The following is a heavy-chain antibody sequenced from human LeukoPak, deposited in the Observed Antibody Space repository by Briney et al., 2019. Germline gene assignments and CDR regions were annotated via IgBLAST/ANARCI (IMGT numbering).Heavy chain of an antibody. CDR2: ISRSGDHI. D-gene: IGHD5-18*01. Sequence: GGSLRLSCAASGFTFSSYSMHWVRQAPGKGLEWVSSISRSGDHIYIDSVKGRFTVSRDNANNSLYLQMNSLTAEDTAVYYCARDVNEHGYGYFDSWGQGTLVTVSS. CDR3: ARDVNEHGYGYFDS. J-gene: IGHJ4*02. V-gene: IGHV3-21*01. CDR1: GFTFSSYS.